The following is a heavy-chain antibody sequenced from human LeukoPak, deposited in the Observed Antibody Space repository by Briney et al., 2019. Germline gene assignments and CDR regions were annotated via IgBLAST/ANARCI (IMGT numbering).Heavy chain of an antibody. CDR1: GYTFTSYG. J-gene: IGHJ5*02. Sequence: GASVKVSCKASGYTFTSYGISWVRQAPGQGLEWMGWISAYNGNTNYAQKLQGRVTMTTDTSTSTAYMELRSLRSDDTAVYYCAEMGGTRYDFWSGQNWFDPWGQGTLVTVSS. V-gene: IGHV1-18*01. CDR2: ISAYNGNT. CDR3: AEMGGTRYDFWSGQNWFDP. D-gene: IGHD3-3*01.